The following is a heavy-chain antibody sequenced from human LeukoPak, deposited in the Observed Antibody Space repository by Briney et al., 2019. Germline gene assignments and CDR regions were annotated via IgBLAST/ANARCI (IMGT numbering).Heavy chain of an antibody. CDR1: GFTFSDYY. V-gene: IGHV3-11*06. CDR3: ARAGAGSSWFSDAFDI. J-gene: IGHJ3*02. Sequence: GGSLRLSCAASGFTFSDYYMSWIRQAPGKGLEWVSYISSSSSYTNYADSVKGRFTISRDNAKDSLYLQMNSLRAEDTAVYYCARAGAGSSWFSDAFDIWGQGTMVTVSS. D-gene: IGHD6-13*01. CDR2: ISSSSSYT.